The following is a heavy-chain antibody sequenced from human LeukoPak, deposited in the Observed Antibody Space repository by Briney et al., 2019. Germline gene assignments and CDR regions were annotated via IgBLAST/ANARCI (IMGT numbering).Heavy chain of an antibody. Sequence: PGRSLRLSCAASGFTFSSYAMHWVRQAPGKGLEWVAVISYDGSNKYYADSVKGRFTISRDNSKNTLYLQMNSLRAEDTAVYYCARDQLNCSGGSCRNRFDPWGQGTLVTVSS. V-gene: IGHV3-30-3*01. CDR2: ISYDGSNK. D-gene: IGHD2-15*01. CDR3: ARDQLNCSGGSCRNRFDP. J-gene: IGHJ5*02. CDR1: GFTFSSYA.